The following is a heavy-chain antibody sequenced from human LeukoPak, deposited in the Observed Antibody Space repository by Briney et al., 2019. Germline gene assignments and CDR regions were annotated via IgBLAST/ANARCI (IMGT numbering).Heavy chain of an antibody. J-gene: IGHJ4*02. Sequence: GGSLRLSCTVSGFTVSSNSMSWVRQAPGKGLEWVSFIYSDNTHYSDSVKGRFTISRDNAKNSLYLQMNSLRAEDTAVYYCARFGLRLDDYWGQGTLVTVSS. V-gene: IGHV3-53*01. CDR2: IYSDNT. D-gene: IGHD3-16*01. CDR1: GFTVSSNS. CDR3: ARFGLRLDDY.